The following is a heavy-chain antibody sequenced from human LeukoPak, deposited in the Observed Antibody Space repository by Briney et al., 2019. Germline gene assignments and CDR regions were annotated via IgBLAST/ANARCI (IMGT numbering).Heavy chain of an antibody. CDR1: GGSISSYY. D-gene: IGHD2-15*01. CDR3: NGGSYYYYGMDV. V-gene: IGHV4-4*07. Sequence: SETLSLTCTVSGGSISSYYWSWLRQPAGKGLEWIGRIYTSGSTNYNPSLKSRVIMSVDTSKNQFSLKLSSVTAADTAVYYCNGGSYYYYGMDVWGQGTTVTVSS. J-gene: IGHJ6*02. CDR2: IYTSGST.